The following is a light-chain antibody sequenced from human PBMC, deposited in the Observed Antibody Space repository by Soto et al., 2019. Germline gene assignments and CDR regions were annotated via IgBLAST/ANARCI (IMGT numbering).Light chain of an antibody. J-gene: IGKJ4*01. V-gene: IGKV3-15*01. CDR2: DAS. Sequence: EIVMTQSPATLSVSPGERVTLSCRARQSVGSNLAWYQQTPGQAPRVVIYDASTRATVIPARFSGSGSGTEVTLNISSLQSEDFAVYYCQQYDTWPLTFGGGTKVEI. CDR3: QQYDTWPLT. CDR1: QSVGSN.